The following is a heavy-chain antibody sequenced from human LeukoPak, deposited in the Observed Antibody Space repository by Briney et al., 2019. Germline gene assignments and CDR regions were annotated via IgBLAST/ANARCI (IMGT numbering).Heavy chain of an antibody. CDR2: INKSGSAK. Sequence: GGSLRLSCAASGFTFSSYWMSWVRQAPGKGLEWVANINKSGSAKYYADSVKGRFTISRDNAKNSLNLQMNSLRAEDTAVYYWPRGPSPPLEYSGYDDPVLWGESYFDYWGQGTLVTVSS. V-gene: IGHV3-7*01. J-gene: IGHJ4*01. CDR1: GFTFSSYW. D-gene: IGHD5-12*01. CDR3: PRGPSPPLEYSGYDDPVLWGESYFDY.